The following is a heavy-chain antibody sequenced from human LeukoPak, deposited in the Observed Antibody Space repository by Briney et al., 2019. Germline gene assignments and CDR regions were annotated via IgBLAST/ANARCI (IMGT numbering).Heavy chain of an antibody. CDR3: ARWHLRRSDFDY. J-gene: IGHJ4*02. Sequence: SETLSLTCAVYGGSFSGYYWSWIRQPPGKGLEWIGEINHSGSTNYNPSLKSRVTISVDTSKNQFSLKLSSVTAADTAVYYCARWHLRRSDFDYWGQGTRVTVSS. D-gene: IGHD5-12*01. CDR1: GGSFSGYY. V-gene: IGHV4-34*01. CDR2: INHSGST.